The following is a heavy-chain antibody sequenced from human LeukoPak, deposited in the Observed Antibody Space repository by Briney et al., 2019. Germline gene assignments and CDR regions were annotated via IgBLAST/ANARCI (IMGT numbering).Heavy chain of an antibody. CDR1: GGTFSSYA. Sequence: RASVKVSCKASGGTFSSYAISWVRQAPGQGLEWMGRIIPILGIANYAQKFQGRVTITADKSTSTAYMELSSLRSEDTAVYYCARDESIAARPRDYYYYMDVWGKGTTVTVSS. CDR3: ARDESIAARPRDYYYYMDV. D-gene: IGHD6-6*01. CDR2: IIPILGIA. J-gene: IGHJ6*03. V-gene: IGHV1-69*04.